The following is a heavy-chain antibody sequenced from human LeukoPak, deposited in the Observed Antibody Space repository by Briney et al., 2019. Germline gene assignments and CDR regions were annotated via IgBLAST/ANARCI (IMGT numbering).Heavy chain of an antibody. CDR3: ARGIGRDGYNYDY. CDR2: IYSGGST. D-gene: IGHD5-24*01. CDR1: GFTVSSNY. V-gene: IGHV3-53*01. Sequence: GGSLRLSCAASGFTVSSNYMSWVRQAPGKGLEWVSVIYSGGSTYYADSVKGRFTTSRDNSKNTLYLQMNSLRAEDTVVYYCARGIGRDGYNYDYWGQGTLVTVSS. J-gene: IGHJ4*02.